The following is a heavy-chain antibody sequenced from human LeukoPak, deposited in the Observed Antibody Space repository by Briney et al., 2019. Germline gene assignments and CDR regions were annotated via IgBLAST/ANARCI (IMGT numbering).Heavy chain of an antibody. V-gene: IGHV3-30-3*01. CDR1: GFTFSSYA. J-gene: IGHJ4*02. Sequence: GRSLRLSCAASGFTFSSYAMHWVRQAPGKGLEWVAVISYDGSNKYYADSVKGRFTISRDNSKNTLYLQMNSLRAEDTAVYYCARDGDYDILTGALDYWGQGTLVTVSS. CDR2: ISYDGSNK. CDR3: ARDGDYDILTGALDY. D-gene: IGHD3-9*01.